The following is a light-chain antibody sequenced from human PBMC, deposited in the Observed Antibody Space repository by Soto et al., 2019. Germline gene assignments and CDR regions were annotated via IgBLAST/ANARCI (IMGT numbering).Light chain of an antibody. CDR3: QQYGSLGT. CDR1: QSLSTY. CDR2: TAS. Sequence: IQMTQYPNSLSASVGDRVTITCRASQSLSTYLNWYQQVPGKALKLLIYTASNLRSGVPSRFSGSGSGTDFTLTISRLEPEDFAVYYCQQYGSLGTFGQGTKVDI. V-gene: IGKV1-39*01. J-gene: IGKJ1*01.